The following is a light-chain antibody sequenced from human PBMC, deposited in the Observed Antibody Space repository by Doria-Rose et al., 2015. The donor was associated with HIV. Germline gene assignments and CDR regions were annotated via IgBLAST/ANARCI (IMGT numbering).Light chain of an antibody. CDR2: WAS. J-gene: IGKJ3*01. CDR3: QQYYDTPS. V-gene: IGKV4-1*01. Sequence: TQSPESLGVSLGERATLNCKSNQSLLYTSKNYLAWYQQKPGQPPKLLIYWASTRQSGVPARFSGSGSGTDFTLTISSLEAEDVAVYYCQQYYDTPSFGPGTTVDIK. CDR1: QSLLYTSKNY.